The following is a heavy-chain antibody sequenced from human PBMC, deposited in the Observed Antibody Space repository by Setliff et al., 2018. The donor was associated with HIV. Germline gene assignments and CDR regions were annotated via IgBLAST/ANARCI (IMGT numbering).Heavy chain of an antibody. D-gene: IGHD3-10*01. J-gene: IGHJ4*02. CDR3: VRQGLTMNRGVPAPILYYFDH. V-gene: IGHV4-39*01. CDR1: GGSIISSSYY. CDR2: MYYRGTT. Sequence: PSETLSLTCTVSGGSIISSSYYWGWIRQPPGKGLEWIGTMYYRGTTYNNTSLKSRVTFSADTSKNQFSLNLTSVTATDTAVYYCVRQGLTMNRGVPAPILYYFDHWGQGILVTVSS.